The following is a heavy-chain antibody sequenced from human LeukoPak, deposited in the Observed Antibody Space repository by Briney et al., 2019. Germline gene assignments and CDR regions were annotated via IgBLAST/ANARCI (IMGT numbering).Heavy chain of an antibody. D-gene: IGHD5-18*01. CDR3: AREAFGERYGYGSSAGLFDY. Sequence: PSETLSLTCAVYGGSFSGYYWSWIRQPPGKGLEWIGEINHSGSTNYNPSLKSRVTISVDTSKNQFSLKLSSVTAADTAVYYCAREAFGERYGYGSSAGLFDYWGQGTLVTVS. V-gene: IGHV4-34*01. J-gene: IGHJ4*02. CDR1: GGSFSGYY. CDR2: INHSGST.